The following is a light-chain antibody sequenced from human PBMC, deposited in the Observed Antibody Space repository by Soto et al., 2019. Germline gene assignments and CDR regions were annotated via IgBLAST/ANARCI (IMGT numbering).Light chain of an antibody. CDR3: QQYGSSGT. V-gene: IGKV1-5*03. CDR2: KAS. CDR1: QTISSW. J-gene: IGKJ1*01. Sequence: DIQMTQSPSTLSASVVDRVTITCRASQTISSWLAWYQQKPGKAPKLLIYKASTLKSGVPSRFSGSGSGTDFTLTISRLEPEDFAVYYCQQYGSSGTFGQGTKVDIK.